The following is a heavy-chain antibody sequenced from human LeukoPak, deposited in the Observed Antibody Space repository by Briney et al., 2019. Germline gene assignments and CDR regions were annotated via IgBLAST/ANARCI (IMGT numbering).Heavy chain of an antibody. V-gene: IGHV3-23*01. Sequence: GRSLRLSCAASGFTFSNYGMNWVRQAPGKGLEWVSVISGNSDTTYYADSVKGRFTISRDNSKNTLYLQMNSLRVEDTAVYYCAKEGIKESPREFDYWGQGSLVTVSS. D-gene: IGHD1-26*01. CDR1: GFTFSNYG. CDR3: AKEGIKESPREFDY. J-gene: IGHJ4*02. CDR2: ISGNSDTT.